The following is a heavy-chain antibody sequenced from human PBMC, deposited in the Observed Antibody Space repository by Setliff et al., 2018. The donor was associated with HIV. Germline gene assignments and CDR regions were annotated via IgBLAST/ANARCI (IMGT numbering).Heavy chain of an antibody. CDR3: AKGVAGLQYYYYYMDV. J-gene: IGHJ6*03. CDR1: GDSISGNSFF. V-gene: IGHV4-39*07. CDR2: ITHSGST. D-gene: IGHD6-19*01. Sequence: SETLSLTCNVSGDSISGNSFFWGWIRQPPGKGLEWIGEITHSGSTNYNPSLETRVTISVDMSKNQFSLKLSSVTAADTAVYYCAKGVAGLQYYYYYMDVWGKGTTVTVSS.